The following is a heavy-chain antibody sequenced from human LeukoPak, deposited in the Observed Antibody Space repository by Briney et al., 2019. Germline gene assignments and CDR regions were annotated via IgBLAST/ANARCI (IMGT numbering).Heavy chain of an antibody. V-gene: IGHV3-23*01. D-gene: IGHD3-22*01. CDR2: ISGSGGST. Sequence: GGSLRLSCAASGFTFSDFAMIWVRQPPGKGLEWVSAISGSGGSTYYADSVKGRFTISRDNSKNTLYLQMNSLRAEDTAVYYCAKTTPPNYYDSSGYSAAVDYWGQGTLVTVSS. J-gene: IGHJ4*02. CDR3: AKTTPPNYYDSSGYSAAVDY. CDR1: GFTFSDFA.